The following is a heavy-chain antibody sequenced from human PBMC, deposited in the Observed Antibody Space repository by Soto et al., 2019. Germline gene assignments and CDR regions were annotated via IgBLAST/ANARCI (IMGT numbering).Heavy chain of an antibody. V-gene: IGHV4-4*02. J-gene: IGHJ6*02. D-gene: IGHD7-27*01. CDR3: ATCQLGEYYYAMDV. CDR2: IYQTART. CDR1: GGSITSNNW. Sequence: QVQLQESGPGLVKPSGTLSLTCGVSGGSITSNNWWTWVRQSPGKGLEYIGEIYQTARTKYNPSLKSRVSISIDTSKNQFSLKVNSVTAADTAVYYCATCQLGEYYYAMDVWGQGTTVTVSS.